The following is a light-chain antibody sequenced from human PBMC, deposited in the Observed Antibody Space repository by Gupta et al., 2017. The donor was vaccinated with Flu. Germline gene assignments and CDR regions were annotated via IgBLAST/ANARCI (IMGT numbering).Light chain of an antibody. CDR3: QQRSRWVT. CDR1: QSVSTF. CDR2: DAS. Sequence: PGERATLSCRASQSVSTFLAWYQQKPGQAPRLLIYDASNRATGIPGRFTGSGSGTDFTLTISSLEPEDSAVYYCQQRSRWVTFGGGTKVELK. J-gene: IGKJ4*01. V-gene: IGKV3-11*01.